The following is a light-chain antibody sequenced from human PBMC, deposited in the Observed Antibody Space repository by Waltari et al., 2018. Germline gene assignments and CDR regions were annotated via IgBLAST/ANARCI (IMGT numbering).Light chain of an antibody. Sequence: QSVLTQPPSASGTPGQRVTISCSGSSSNIGSNTVNWYQQLPGTAPKLLIYSNNHRPSGVPARFSGPKSGTSASLAISGLQSEDEADYYCAAWDDSLNGFWVFGGGTKLTVL. V-gene: IGLV1-44*01. CDR3: AAWDDSLNGFWV. CDR1: SSNIGSNT. J-gene: IGLJ3*02. CDR2: SNN.